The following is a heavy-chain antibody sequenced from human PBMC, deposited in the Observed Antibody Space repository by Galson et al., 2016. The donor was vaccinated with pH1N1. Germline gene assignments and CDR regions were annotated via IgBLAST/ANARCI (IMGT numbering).Heavy chain of an antibody. CDR3: ATAGIRRAATGES. CDR1: GYTFTTFG. J-gene: IGHJ5*01. CDR2: INFKTGAT. D-gene: IGHD2-15*01. V-gene: IGHV1-2*02. Sequence: SVKVSCKASGYTFTTFGVSWVRQAPGHGLEWMGWINFKTGATQYTQKFVGRVSMTRDTSLNTVYMELTSLTSDDSAVYYWATAGIRRAATGESWGQGTLVTVSS.